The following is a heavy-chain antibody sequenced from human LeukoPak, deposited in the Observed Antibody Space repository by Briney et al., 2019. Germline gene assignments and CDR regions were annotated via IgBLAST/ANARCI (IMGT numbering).Heavy chain of an antibody. CDR3: VRVKEGWGYDAFDI. D-gene: IGHD7-27*01. V-gene: IGHV3-30-3*01. CDR1: GFTFSSYA. J-gene: IGHJ3*02. CDR2: ISYDGSNK. Sequence: PGGSLRLSCAASGFTFSSYAMHWVRQAPGKGLEWVAVISYDGSNKYYADSVKGRFTISRDNSKNTLYLQMNSLRVEDTAVYYCVRVKEGWGYDAFDIWGQGTLVTVSS.